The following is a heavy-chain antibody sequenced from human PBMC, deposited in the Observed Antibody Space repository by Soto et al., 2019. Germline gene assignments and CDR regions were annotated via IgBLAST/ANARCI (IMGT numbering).Heavy chain of an antibody. CDR2: ISGSGGST. CDR3: AKDGRYCSGGSCYSVSDFDY. J-gene: IGHJ4*02. V-gene: IGHV3-23*01. D-gene: IGHD2-15*01. Sequence: EVQLLESGGGLVQPGGSLRLSCAASGFTFSSYAMSWVRQAPGKGLEWVSAISGSGGSTYYADSVKGRFTISRDNSKTTLYLQMNSLRAEDTAVYYCAKDGRYCSGGSCYSVSDFDYWGQGTLVTVSS. CDR1: GFTFSSYA.